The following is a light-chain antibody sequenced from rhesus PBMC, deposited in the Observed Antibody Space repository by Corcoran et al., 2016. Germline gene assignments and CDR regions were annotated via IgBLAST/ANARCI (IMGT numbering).Light chain of an antibody. J-gene: IGLJ1*01. CDR1: NMGSEA. Sequence: SYELAQPRSVSVSQGQTARITWGGDNMGSEAVQWYQQKPPQAPVLVIYEDSERPSGIPDRLSGSKSGNTATLTISGVEAGDEADYYCQLWDIRSGHYIFGVGTRLTVL. CDR3: QLWDIRSGHYI. CDR2: EDS. V-gene: IGLV3-44*01.